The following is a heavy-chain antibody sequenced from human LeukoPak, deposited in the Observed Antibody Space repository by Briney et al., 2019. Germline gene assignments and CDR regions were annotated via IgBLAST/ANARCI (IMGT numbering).Heavy chain of an antibody. CDR3: ARTTMETQYFDS. V-gene: IGHV3-74*03. J-gene: IGHJ4*02. D-gene: IGHD1-1*01. CDR2: LKSDGSST. CDR1: GFKLSSYY. Sequence: PGGSLRLSCAASGFKLSSYYMDWVRQGPGKGLVWVSRLKSDGSSTKYADFVQGRFTISRDDAKNTLYLQMTSVRVEDAAVYYCARTTMETQYFDSWGQGTLVTVSS.